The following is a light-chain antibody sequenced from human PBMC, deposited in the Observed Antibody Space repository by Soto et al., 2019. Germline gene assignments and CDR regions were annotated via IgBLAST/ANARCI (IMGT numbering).Light chain of an antibody. Sequence: QSVLTQPASGSGSAGHSITIFCSGTMRDVGAYNLGSWYQQHPGTARKLIIYEVRNRPSGISSRFSGSRSGNTASLTISGLQPEDEGDYYCSAYPARSPLAFGGGTKSPS. CDR1: MRDVGAYNL. V-gene: IGLV2-14*01. J-gene: IGLJ3*02. CDR3: SAYPARSPLA. CDR2: EVR.